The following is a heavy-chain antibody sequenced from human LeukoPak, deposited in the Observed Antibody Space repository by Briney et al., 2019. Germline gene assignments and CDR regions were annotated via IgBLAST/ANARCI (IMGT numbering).Heavy chain of an antibody. Sequence: SETLSLTCTVSGGSIRSFFWSWLRQPPGKPLEWLGHIYHTGSTNYNPSFKSRLTISVDMSKNLFSLKLTSLTSADTAIYYCARGDLPPPNRFDPWGQGTLVTVSS. CDR1: GGSIRSFF. D-gene: IGHD3-10*01. V-gene: IGHV4-59*01. J-gene: IGHJ5*02. CDR2: IYHTGST. CDR3: ARGDLPPPNRFDP.